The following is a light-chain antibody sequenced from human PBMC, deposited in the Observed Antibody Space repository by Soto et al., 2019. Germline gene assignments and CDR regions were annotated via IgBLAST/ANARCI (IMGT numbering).Light chain of an antibody. CDR3: QQTSSTLDS. V-gene: IGKV3-15*01. Sequence: EIVMTQSPATLSVSLGERVTLSCRASQSVFSSLAWYQQKPGQAPRLLIYGAATRPIGIPARFSGSGSGTEFTLTISSLQSEDFATYYCQQTSSTLDSFGQGTKLEIK. CDR2: GAA. J-gene: IGKJ2*03. CDR1: QSVFSS.